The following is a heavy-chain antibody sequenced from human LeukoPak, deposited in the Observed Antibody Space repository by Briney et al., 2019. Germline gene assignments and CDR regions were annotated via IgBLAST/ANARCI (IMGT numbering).Heavy chain of an antibody. J-gene: IGHJ4*02. CDR1: GGSISSGSYY. Sequence: SETLSLTCTVSGGSISSGSYYWSWIRQPAGKGLEWIGRIYTSGSTNYNPSLKSRVTISVDTSKNQFSLKLSSVTAADTAVYYCAREDSSGNYWGQGTLVTVSS. CDR3: AREDSSGNY. D-gene: IGHD3-22*01. V-gene: IGHV4-61*02. CDR2: IYTSGST.